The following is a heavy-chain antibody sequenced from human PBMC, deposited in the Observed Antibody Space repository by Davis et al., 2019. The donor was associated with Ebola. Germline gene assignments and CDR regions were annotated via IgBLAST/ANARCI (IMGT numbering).Heavy chain of an antibody. D-gene: IGHD6-13*01. CDR3: ATAIPRIAAAGRKYFQH. Sequence: AASVKVSCKASGYTFTSYDINWVRQATGQGLEWMGWMNPNSGNTGYAQKFQGRVTMTEDTSTDTAYMELSSLRSEDTAVYYCATAIPRIAAAGRKYFQHWGQGTLVTVSS. CDR2: MNPNSGNT. CDR1: GYTFTSYD. V-gene: IGHV1-8*01. J-gene: IGHJ1*01.